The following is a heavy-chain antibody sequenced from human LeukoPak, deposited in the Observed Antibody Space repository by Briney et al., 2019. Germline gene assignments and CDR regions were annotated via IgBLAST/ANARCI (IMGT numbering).Heavy chain of an antibody. J-gene: IGHJ4*02. Sequence: PSETLSLTCTVSGGSISSYYWSWIRQPPGKGLEWIGYIYYSGSTNYNPSLKSRVTISVDTSKDQFSLKLSSVTAADTAVYYCARARYSSSWACDYWGQGTLVTVSS. CDR2: IYYSGST. D-gene: IGHD6-13*01. V-gene: IGHV4-59*01. CDR1: GGSISSYY. CDR3: ARARYSSSWACDY.